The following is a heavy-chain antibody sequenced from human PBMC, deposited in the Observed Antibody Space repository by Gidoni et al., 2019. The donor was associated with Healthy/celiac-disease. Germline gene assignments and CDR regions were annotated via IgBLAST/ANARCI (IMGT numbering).Heavy chain of an antibody. D-gene: IGHD2-21*02. V-gene: IGHV1-46*01. Sequence: QVQLVQSGAEVKKPGASVKVSCKASGYTFTSYYIHSVRQAPGQGLEWMGISKPSGGSTSYAQKFQGRVTMTRDTSTSTVYMELSSLRSEDTAVYYCARDGEFSHIVVVTALDAFDIWGQGTMVTVSS. J-gene: IGHJ3*02. CDR2: SKPSGGST. CDR3: ARDGEFSHIVVVTALDAFDI. CDR1: GYTFTSYY.